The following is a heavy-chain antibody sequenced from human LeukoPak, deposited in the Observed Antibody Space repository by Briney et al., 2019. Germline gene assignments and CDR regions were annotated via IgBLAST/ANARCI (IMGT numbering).Heavy chain of an antibody. V-gene: IGHV3-30*12. J-gene: IGHJ5*02. CDR3: AKSNFYGSGSFGFGS. Sequence: GGSLRLSCAASGFIFSSSGFHWVRQVPGKGLEWVAVISYDGSNKYYADSVKGRFTISRDNSKNTVCLQMNSLRAEDTALYYCAKSNFYGSGSFGFGSWGQGTLVTVSS. CDR1: GFIFSSSG. CDR2: ISYDGSNK. D-gene: IGHD3-10*01.